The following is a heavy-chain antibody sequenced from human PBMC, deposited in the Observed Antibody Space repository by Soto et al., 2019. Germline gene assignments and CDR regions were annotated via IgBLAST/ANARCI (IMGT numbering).Heavy chain of an antibody. V-gene: IGHV3-30*18. CDR1: GFTFSSYG. J-gene: IGHJ3*02. CDR2: ISYDGSNK. D-gene: IGHD2-2*01. Sequence: QVQLVESGGGVVQPGRSLRLSCAASGFTFSSYGMHWVRQAPGKGLEWVAVISYDGSNKYYADSVKGRFTISRDNCNNTLYRQMNSLRAEDTAVYYCAKEMLGYCSSTSCYGADAFDIWGQGTMVTVSS. CDR3: AKEMLGYCSSTSCYGADAFDI.